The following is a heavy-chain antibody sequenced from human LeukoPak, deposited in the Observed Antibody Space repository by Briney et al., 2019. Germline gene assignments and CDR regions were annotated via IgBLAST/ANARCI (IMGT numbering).Heavy chain of an antibody. J-gene: IGHJ4*02. V-gene: IGHV3-30-3*01. D-gene: IGHD3-22*01. CDR1: GFTFSSYA. CDR3: AGSMDYYDSSGTNPNDY. CDR2: ISYDGSNK. Sequence: GGSLRLSCAASGFTFSSYAMHWVRQAPGKGLEWVAVISYDGSNKYYADSVKGRFTISRDNSKNTLYLQMNSLRAEDTAVYYCAGSMDYYDSSGTNPNDYWGQGTLVTISS.